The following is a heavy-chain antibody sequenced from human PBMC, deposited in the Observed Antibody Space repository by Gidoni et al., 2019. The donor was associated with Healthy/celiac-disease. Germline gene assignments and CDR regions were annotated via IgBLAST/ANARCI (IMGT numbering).Heavy chain of an antibody. V-gene: IGHV4-31*03. CDR3: AREAVLRFLEWSSTHDYGMDV. CDR1: GGSISSGGYY. J-gene: IGHJ6*02. Sequence: QVQLQESGPGLVKPSQTLSLTCTVSGGSISSGGYYWSWVRQHPGKGLEWIGYIYYSGSTYYNPSLKSRVTISVDTSKNQFSLKLSSVTAADTAVYYCAREAVLRFLEWSSTHDYGMDVRGQGTTVTVSS. D-gene: IGHD3-3*01. CDR2: IYYSGST.